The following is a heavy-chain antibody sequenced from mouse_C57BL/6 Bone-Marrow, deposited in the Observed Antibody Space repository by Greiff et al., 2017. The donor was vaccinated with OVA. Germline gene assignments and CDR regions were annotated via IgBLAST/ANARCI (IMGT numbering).Heavy chain of an antibody. CDR2: IYPGSGNT. CDR1: GYSFTSYY. Sequence: VQLQESGPELVKPGASVKISCKASGYSFTSYYIHWVKQRPGQGLEWIGWIYPGSGNTKYNEKFKGKATLTADTSSSTAYMQLSSLTSEDSAVYYCARSTVVPHFDYWGQGTTLTVSS. V-gene: IGHV1-66*01. D-gene: IGHD1-1*01. J-gene: IGHJ2*01. CDR3: ARSTVVPHFDY.